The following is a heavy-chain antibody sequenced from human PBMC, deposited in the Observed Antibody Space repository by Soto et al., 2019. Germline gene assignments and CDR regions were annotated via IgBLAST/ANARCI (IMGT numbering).Heavy chain of an antibody. CDR2: VYSTGRN. J-gene: IGHJ4*02. Sequence: QVQLQESGPGLLKPSETLCLTCTVSGVSLNPYYWSWIRQPAGRGLEWIGRVYSTGRNNYNPSLKRRVTMSADTSKNQLSLKLTSVTDADTAVYYCARDDLYQWSFDYWGQGILVTVSS. D-gene: IGHD2-8*01. CDR1: GVSLNPYY. CDR3: ARDDLYQWSFDY. V-gene: IGHV4-4*07.